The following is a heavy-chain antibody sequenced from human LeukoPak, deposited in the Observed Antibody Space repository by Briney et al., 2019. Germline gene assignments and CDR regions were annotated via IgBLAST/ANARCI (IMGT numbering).Heavy chain of an antibody. Sequence: TTSETLSLTCAVYGGSISGYYWSWIRQPPGKGLEWIGEINHSGSTNYNPSLKSRVTISVNTSKNQFSLKLSSVTAADTAVYYCARKGRAGYSYGYYLDYWGQGTLVTVSS. J-gene: IGHJ4*02. V-gene: IGHV4-34*01. CDR1: GGSISGYY. CDR3: ARKGRAGYSYGYYLDY. D-gene: IGHD5-18*01. CDR2: INHSGST.